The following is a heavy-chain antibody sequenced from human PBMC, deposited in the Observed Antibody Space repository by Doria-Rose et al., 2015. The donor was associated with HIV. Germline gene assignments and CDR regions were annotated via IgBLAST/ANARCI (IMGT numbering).Heavy chain of an antibody. D-gene: IGHD6-19*01. CDR2: TSSDGSHK. Sequence: GGVVQPGRSLTLSCVVSEFTFSNYAMHWVRQAPGKGLEWVAVTSSDGSHKYYADSVKGRFTISRDNSKNTLYLQIYSLRPDDTAVYYCAKVPSKQWLAYYFDYWGQGTLVTVPS. J-gene: IGHJ4*02. V-gene: IGHV3-30*04. CDR3: AKVPSKQWLAYYFDY. CDR1: EFTFSNYA.